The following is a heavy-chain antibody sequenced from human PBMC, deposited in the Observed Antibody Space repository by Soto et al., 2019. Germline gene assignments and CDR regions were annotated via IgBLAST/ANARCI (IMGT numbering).Heavy chain of an antibody. D-gene: IGHD3-10*01. CDR1: GGSFSGYY. J-gene: IGHJ4*02. Sequence: KTSEALSLTCAVYGGSFSGYYWSWIRQPPGKGLEWIGEINHSGSTNYNPSLKSRVTISVDTSKNQFSLKLSSVTAADTAVYYCARGTRITMVRGVIIPNFDYWGQGTLVTVSS. CDR3: ARGTRITMVRGVIIPNFDY. CDR2: INHSGST. V-gene: IGHV4-34*01.